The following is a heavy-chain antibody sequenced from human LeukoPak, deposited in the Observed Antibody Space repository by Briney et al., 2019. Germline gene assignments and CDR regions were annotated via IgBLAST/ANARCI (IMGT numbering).Heavy chain of an antibody. J-gene: IGHJ4*02. V-gene: IGHV4-34*01. CDR3: ARTIVATREGYSGN. CDR1: GGSFSGYY. Sequence: PSETLSLTCAVYGGSFSGYYWSWIRQPPGKGLEWIGEINHSGSTNYNPSLKSRVTVSVDTSKNQFSLYLNSVTAADTAMYYCARTIVATREGYSGNWGQGTLVTVSP. CDR2: INHSGST. D-gene: IGHD6-6*01.